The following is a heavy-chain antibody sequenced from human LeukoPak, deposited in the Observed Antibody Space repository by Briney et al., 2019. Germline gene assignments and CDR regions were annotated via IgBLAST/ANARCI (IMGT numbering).Heavy chain of an antibody. J-gene: IGHJ3*02. D-gene: IGHD4-17*01. CDR3: AITYGDYVLGGAFDI. Sequence: TGGSLRLSCAASGFTFSSYAMSWVRQAPGMGLEWVSAISGSGGSTYYADSVKGRFTISRDNSKNTLYLQMNSLRAEDTAVYYCAITYGDYVLGGAFDIWGQGTMVTVSS. CDR2: ISGSGGST. CDR1: GFTFSSYA. V-gene: IGHV3-23*01.